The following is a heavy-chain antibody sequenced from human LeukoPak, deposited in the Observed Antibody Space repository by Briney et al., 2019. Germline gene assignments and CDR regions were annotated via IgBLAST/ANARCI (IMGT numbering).Heavy chain of an antibody. D-gene: IGHD6-13*01. CDR1: GGSFSGYY. CDR2: INHSGST. V-gene: IGHV4-34*01. Sequence: SETLSLTCAVYGGSFSGYYWSWIRQPPGKELEWIGEINHSGSTNYNPSLKSRVTISVDTSKNQFSLKLSSVTAADTAVYYCARACGIAEGDYWGQGTLSPSPQ. CDR3: ARACGIAEGDY. J-gene: IGHJ4*02.